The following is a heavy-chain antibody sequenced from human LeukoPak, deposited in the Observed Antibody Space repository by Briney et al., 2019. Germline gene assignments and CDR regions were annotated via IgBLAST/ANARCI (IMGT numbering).Heavy chain of an antibody. Sequence: GGSLRLSCAASGFTFSSYGMSWVRQAPGKGLEWVSAISGSGGSTYYADSVKGRFTISSDNSKNTLYLQMNSLRAEDTAVYYCARGSHYDSSGYFYWGEGTLVTVSS. CDR2: ISGSGGST. D-gene: IGHD3-22*01. CDR1: GFTFSSYG. J-gene: IGHJ4*02. V-gene: IGHV3-23*01. CDR3: ARGSHYDSSGYFY.